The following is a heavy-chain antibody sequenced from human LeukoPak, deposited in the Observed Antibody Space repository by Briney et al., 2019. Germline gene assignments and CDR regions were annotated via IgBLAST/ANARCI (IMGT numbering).Heavy chain of an antibody. D-gene: IGHD1-20*01. Sequence: PGGSLRLSCAASGFTFSSYAMSWVRQAPGKGLEWVANIKQDGSEKYYVDSVKGRFTISRDNAKNSLYLQMNSLRAEDTAVYYCARVRNWNRPFDYWGQGTLVTVSS. J-gene: IGHJ4*02. CDR3: ARVRNWNRPFDY. V-gene: IGHV3-7*01. CDR1: GFTFSSYA. CDR2: IKQDGSEK.